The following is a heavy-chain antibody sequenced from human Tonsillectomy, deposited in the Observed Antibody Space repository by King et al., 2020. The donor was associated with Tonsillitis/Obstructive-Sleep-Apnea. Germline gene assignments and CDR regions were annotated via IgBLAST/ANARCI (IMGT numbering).Heavy chain of an antibody. Sequence: QLVQSGGGLVQPGGSLRLSCAASGFTFSSYEMNWVRQAPGKGLEWVSYISSSGSTIYYADSVKGRFTISRDNAKNSLYLQMNSLRAEDTAVYYCARDYYDFWSGPGHFDYWGQGTLVTVSS. D-gene: IGHD3-3*01. V-gene: IGHV3-48*03. CDR3: ARDYYDFWSGPGHFDY. J-gene: IGHJ4*02. CDR2: ISSSGSTI. CDR1: GFTFSSYE.